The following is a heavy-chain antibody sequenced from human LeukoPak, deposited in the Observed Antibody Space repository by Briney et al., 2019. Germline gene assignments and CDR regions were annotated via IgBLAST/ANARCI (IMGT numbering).Heavy chain of an antibody. Sequence: GGSLRLSCAASGFTFSSYAMSWVRQAPGKGLEWVSAISGSGGSTYYADSVKGRFTISRDNSKNTLYLQMNSLRAEDTAVYDCAKDLGYGDYRLPFDYWGQETLVNVSS. V-gene: IGHV3-23*01. J-gene: IGHJ4*02. CDR3: AKDLGYGDYRLPFDY. CDR1: GFTFSSYA. CDR2: ISGSGGST. D-gene: IGHD4-17*01.